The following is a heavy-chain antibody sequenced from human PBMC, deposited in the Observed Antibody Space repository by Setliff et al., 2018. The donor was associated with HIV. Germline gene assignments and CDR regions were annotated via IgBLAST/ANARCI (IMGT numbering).Heavy chain of an antibody. CDR1: GGSVNSGNYH. CDR3: ARGRVFCNGDSCYHLDS. CDR2: IYTSGSP. D-gene: IGHD2-15*01. J-gene: IGHJ4*02. Sequence: SETLSLTCSVSGGSVNSGNYHWAWIRQPAGKGLEWIGHIYTSGSPHYKSSLTSRLTISLDTSKNQFYLKLSSVTAADTAVYYCARGRVFCNGDSCYHLDSWGQGILVTVSS. V-gene: IGHV4-61*09.